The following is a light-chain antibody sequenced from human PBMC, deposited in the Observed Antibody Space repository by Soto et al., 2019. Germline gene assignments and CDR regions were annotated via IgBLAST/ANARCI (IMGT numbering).Light chain of an antibody. CDR2: KAS. J-gene: IGKJ4*01. V-gene: IGKV1-5*03. CDR1: QSISSW. Sequence: DIQMTQSPSTLSASVGDRVTITCRASQSISSWLAWYQQKPGKAPKLLIYKASSLESGVPSRFSGSGSGTEFTHTISSLQADDFAIYYCQQYNGYRLAFGGGTKVDI. CDR3: QQYNGYRLA.